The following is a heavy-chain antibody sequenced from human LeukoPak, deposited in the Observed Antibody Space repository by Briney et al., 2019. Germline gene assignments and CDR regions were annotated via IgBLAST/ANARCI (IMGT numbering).Heavy chain of an antibody. CDR3: SKLLGTATTYDS. J-gene: IGHJ4*02. V-gene: IGHV3-7*01. CDR2: INPDGSQK. D-gene: IGHD5-24*01. CDR1: GFTFSGNW. Sequence: GGSLRPSCEASGFTFSGNWMSLVRQAPGKGLEWVASINPDGSQKLYVDSVKGRFTISRDNTKSSLYLQMNSLGAEDTAMYYCSKLLGTATTYDSWGQGTRVTVSS.